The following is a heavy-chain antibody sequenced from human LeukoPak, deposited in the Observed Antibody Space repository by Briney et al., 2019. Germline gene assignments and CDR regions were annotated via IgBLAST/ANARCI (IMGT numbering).Heavy chain of an antibody. CDR1: GGSVSSGSYY. D-gene: IGHD3-22*01. CDR3: ARDTYDSSGYSKFDY. J-gene: IGHJ4*02. V-gene: IGHV4-61*01. CDR2: IYYSGST. Sequence: SETLSLTCTVSGGSVSSGSYYWSWIRQPPGKGLEWIGYIYYSGSTNYNPSLKSRVTMSLDTSKNQFSLKLSSVTAADTAGYHCARDTYDSSGYSKFDYWGQGTLVTVSS.